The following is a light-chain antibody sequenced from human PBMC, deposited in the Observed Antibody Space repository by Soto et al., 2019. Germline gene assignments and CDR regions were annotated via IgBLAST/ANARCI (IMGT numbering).Light chain of an antibody. CDR3: QECYELPRIT. V-gene: IGKV3-11*01. CDR1: QSVGNY. Sequence: EIVLTQSPATLSLSPGERATLSCRASQSVGNYLAWYQQKSGQAPRLLIYDASTRATGIPARFSGSGSRTDFTLTISSLEPEDIAVYYCQECYELPRITFGGGTKLEMK. CDR2: DAS. J-gene: IGKJ4*01.